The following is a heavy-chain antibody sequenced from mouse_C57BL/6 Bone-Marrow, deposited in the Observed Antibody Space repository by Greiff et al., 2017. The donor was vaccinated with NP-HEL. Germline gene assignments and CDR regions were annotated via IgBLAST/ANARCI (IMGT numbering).Heavy chain of an antibody. J-gene: IGHJ2*01. CDR1: GYTFTSYW. V-gene: IGHV1-5*01. D-gene: IGHD1-1*01. CDR3: TRHYYGSSHVGFDY. CDR2: IYPGNSDT. Sequence: EVQLQQSGTVLARPGASVKMSCKTSGYTFTSYWMHWVKQRPGQGLEWIGAIYPGNSDTSYNQKFKGKAKLTAVTSASTAYMELSSLTNEDSAVYYCTRHYYGSSHVGFDYWGQGTTLTVSS.